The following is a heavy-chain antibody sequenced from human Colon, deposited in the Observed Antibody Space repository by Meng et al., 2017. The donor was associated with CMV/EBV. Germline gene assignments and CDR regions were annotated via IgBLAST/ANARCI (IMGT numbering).Heavy chain of an antibody. D-gene: IGHD1-14*01. J-gene: IGHJ4*02. CDR3: ARAPGNYLSPYYFDF. Sequence: ETLSLTCAASGFTFTDYSLNWVRQAPGKGLEWVSSISSRSTYISYGDSVKGRFTVSRDDAKNSLYLQMDSLRAEDTAVYYCARAPGNYLSPYYFDFWGQGTLVTVSS. V-gene: IGHV3-21*01. CDR1: GFTFTDYS. CDR2: ISSRSTYI.